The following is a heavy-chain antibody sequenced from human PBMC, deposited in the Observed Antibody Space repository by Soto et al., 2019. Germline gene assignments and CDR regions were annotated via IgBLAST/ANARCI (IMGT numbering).Heavy chain of an antibody. D-gene: IGHD1-1*01. CDR1: GYSIASGYY. CDR3: ATTFDYYGMDV. Sequence: PSETLSLTCAVSGYSIASGYYWAWIRQSPGKGLEWIGSIYHAGSVYYNPSLNGRVALSMDTSKNHFSLKLTSVTAADTAVYYCATTFDYYGMDVWGQGTTVTVSS. J-gene: IGHJ6*02. CDR2: IYHAGSV. V-gene: IGHV4-38-2*01.